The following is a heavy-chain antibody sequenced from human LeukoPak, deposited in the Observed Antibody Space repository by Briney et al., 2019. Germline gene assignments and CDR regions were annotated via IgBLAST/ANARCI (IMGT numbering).Heavy chain of an antibody. CDR2: MNPNSGNT. CDR1: GYTFTSYD. V-gene: IGHV1-8*01. J-gene: IGHJ6*03. Sequence: ASVKVSCKASGYTFTSYDINWVRQATGQGLEWMGWMNPNSGNTGYAQKLQGRVTMARNTSISTAYMELSSLRSEDTAVYYCARGLKYDFWSGIWYYYYYMDVWGKGTTVTVSS. CDR3: ARGLKYDFWSGIWYYYYYMDV. D-gene: IGHD3-3*01.